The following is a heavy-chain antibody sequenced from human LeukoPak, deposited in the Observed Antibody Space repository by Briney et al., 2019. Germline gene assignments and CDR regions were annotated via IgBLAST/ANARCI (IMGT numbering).Heavy chain of an antibody. V-gene: IGHV5-51*01. D-gene: IGHD6-19*01. CDR3: ARLRSIAVAGNRIFDY. Sequence: GESLKVSCQGSGYSFTSYWVAWVRQVPGKGLEWMGIIYPGDSDTRYSPSFQGQVTISADKSISTAYLQWGSLKASDTAMYYCARLRSIAVAGNRIFDYWGQGTLVTVSS. CDR1: GYSFTSYW. J-gene: IGHJ4*02. CDR2: IYPGDSDT.